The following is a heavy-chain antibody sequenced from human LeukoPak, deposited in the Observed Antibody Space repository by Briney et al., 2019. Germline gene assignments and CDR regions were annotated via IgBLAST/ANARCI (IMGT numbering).Heavy chain of an antibody. V-gene: IGHV1-69*01. CDR2: IIPIFGTA. CDR1: GGTFSSYA. Sequence: SVKVSCKASGGTFSSYAISWVRQAPGQGLEWMGGIIPIFGTANYAQKFQGRVTITADESTSTAYMELSSLRSEDTAVYYCARDRQWFGESRSYYYYYGMDVWGQGTTVTVSS. D-gene: IGHD3-10*01. CDR3: ARDRQWFGESRSYYYYYGMDV. J-gene: IGHJ6*02.